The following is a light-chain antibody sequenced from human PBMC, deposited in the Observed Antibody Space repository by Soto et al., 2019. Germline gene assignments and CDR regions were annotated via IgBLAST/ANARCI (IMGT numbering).Light chain of an antibody. CDR3: QQYHNLPPVT. CDR2: DAS. CDR1: QDISNY. V-gene: IGKV1-33*01. Sequence: DIQMTQSPSSLSASVGDRVTITCRASQDISNYLNWYQQKPGKAPKLLLYDASSVAAGVPSRFSGSGSGTDFTLTISSLQPEDIATYYCQQYHNLPPVTFGPGTTVDIK. J-gene: IGKJ3*01.